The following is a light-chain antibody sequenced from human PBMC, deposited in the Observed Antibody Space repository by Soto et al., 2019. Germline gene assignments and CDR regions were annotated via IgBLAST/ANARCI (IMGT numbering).Light chain of an antibody. J-gene: IGLJ3*02. V-gene: IGLV2-14*01. Sequence: QSALTQPASVSGSPGQSITVSCTGTNTDVGGYNYVSWYQHRPGKAPRLMIYEVRNRLSGVSNRFSGSKSGNTASLTISGLQSEDEADYYCSSYTPTTWVFGGGTKLTVL. CDR3: SSYTPTTWV. CDR1: NTDVGGYNY. CDR2: EVR.